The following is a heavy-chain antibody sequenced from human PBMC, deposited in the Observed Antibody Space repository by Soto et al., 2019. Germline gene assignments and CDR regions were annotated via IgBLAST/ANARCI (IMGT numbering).Heavy chain of an antibody. Sequence: GGSLRLSCAASGFTFSSYAMSWVRQAPGKGLEWVSAISGSGGSTYYADSVKGRFTISRDNSKKTLYLQMNSLRAEDTAVYYCAKDLQKWYDFWSGYYSYDYWGQGTLVTVSS. D-gene: IGHD3-3*01. J-gene: IGHJ4*02. V-gene: IGHV3-23*01. CDR3: AKDLQKWYDFWSGYYSYDY. CDR2: ISGSGGST. CDR1: GFTFSSYA.